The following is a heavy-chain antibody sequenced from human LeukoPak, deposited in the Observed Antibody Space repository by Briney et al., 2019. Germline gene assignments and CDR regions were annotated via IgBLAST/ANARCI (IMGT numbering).Heavy chain of an antibody. CDR1: GGTFSSYA. CDR3: ARGTGGLNYYYYYYMDV. CDR2: IIPIFGTA. Sequence: SVKVSCKASGGTFSSYAISWVRQAPGQGLEWMGGIIPIFGTANYAQKFQGRVTITADESTSTAYMELSSLRSEDTAVYYCARGTGGLNYYYYYYMDVWGKRTTVTVSS. J-gene: IGHJ6*03. D-gene: IGHD1-14*01. V-gene: IGHV1-69*01.